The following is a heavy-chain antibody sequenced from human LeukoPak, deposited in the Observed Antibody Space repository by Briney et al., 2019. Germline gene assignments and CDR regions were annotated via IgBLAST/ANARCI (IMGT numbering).Heavy chain of an antibody. D-gene: IGHD6-25*01. CDR2: INPNSGGT. CDR1: GYTFTGYY. J-gene: IGHJ4*02. V-gene: IGHV1-2*02. Sequence: GASVKVSCKASGYTFTGYYMHWVRQARGQGLEWMGWINPNSGGTNYAQKFQGRVTMTRDTSISTAYMELSRLRSDDTAVYYCARGAARGPKRVVDYWGQGTLVTVSS. CDR3: ARGAARGPKRVVDY.